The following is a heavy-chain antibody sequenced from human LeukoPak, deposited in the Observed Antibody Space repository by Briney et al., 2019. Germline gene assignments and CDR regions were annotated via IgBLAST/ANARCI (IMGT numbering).Heavy chain of an antibody. Sequence: ASVKVSCKASGYTFTGYYMHRVRHSPEQGLKQMGWINPNSGGTNYAQKFQGRVTMSRDTSISTAYMELNRLRSDDTAVYYCARLSVSSWYPYLDYWGQGSLVTVSS. CDR1: GYTFTGYY. J-gene: IGHJ4*02. CDR3: ARLSVSSWYPYLDY. D-gene: IGHD6-13*01. V-gene: IGHV1-2*02. CDR2: INPNSGGT.